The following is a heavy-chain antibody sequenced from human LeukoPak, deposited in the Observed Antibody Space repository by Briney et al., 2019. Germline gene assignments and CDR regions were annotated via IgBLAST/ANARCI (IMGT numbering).Heavy chain of an antibody. CDR3: SRGGPVAGTHKYFQH. V-gene: IGHV1-8*01. D-gene: IGHD6-19*01. CDR2: MNPNNGNT. J-gene: IGHJ1*01. CDR1: GYTFTSYD. Sequence: ASVKVSCKASGYTFTSYDINWVRQATGQGLEWMGWMNPNNGNTDYAQEFQGRVTLTRNTSITTAYMELSSLRSEDTAVYYCSRGGPVAGTHKYFQHWGQGTLVTVSS.